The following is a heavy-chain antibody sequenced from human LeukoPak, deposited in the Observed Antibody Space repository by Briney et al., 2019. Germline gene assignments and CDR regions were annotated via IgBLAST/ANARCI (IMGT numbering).Heavy chain of an antibody. CDR3: ARDNYCSSTDCYNFDY. V-gene: IGHV3-33*08. CDR2: IWYDGSNK. D-gene: IGHD2-2*02. J-gene: IGHJ4*02. CDR1: GFAFSTYA. Sequence: GGSLRLSCAASGFAFSTYAMHWVRQTPGKGLEWVAVIWYDGSNKYYEDSVKGRFTISRDTSTNTLYLQMNSLRVDDTAVYYCARDNYCSSTDCYNFDYWGQGTLVTVSS.